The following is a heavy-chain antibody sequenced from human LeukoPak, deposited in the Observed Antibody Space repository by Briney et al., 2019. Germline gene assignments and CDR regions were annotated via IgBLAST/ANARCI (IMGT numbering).Heavy chain of an antibody. J-gene: IGHJ4*02. CDR3: ARDWYSGSYRGNYFDY. CDR2: INPSGGST. Sequence: ASVKVSCKASGYTFTGYYMHWVRQAPGQGLEWMGIINPSGGSTSYAQKFQGRVTMTRDTSTSTVYMELSSLRSEDTAVYYCARDWYSGSYRGNYFDYWGQGTLVTVSS. D-gene: IGHD1-26*01. V-gene: IGHV1-46*01. CDR1: GYTFTGYY.